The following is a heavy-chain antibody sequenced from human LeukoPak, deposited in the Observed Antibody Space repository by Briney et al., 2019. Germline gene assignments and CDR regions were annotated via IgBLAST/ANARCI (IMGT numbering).Heavy chain of an antibody. J-gene: IGHJ4*02. CDR1: GFTFSNYW. CDR2: IKQDGSEK. Sequence: GGSLRLSCAASGFTFSNYWMSWVRQTPGKGLEWVANIKQDGSEKDYVDSMKGRFTISRDNAKNSVYLQTNSLRAEDTAVYYCARIGYSSSCFDYWGQGTVVTVSS. V-gene: IGHV3-7*01. D-gene: IGHD6-13*01. CDR3: ARIGYSSSCFDY.